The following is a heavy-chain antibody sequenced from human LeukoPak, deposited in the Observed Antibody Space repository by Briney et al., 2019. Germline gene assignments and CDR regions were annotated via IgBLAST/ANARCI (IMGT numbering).Heavy chain of an antibody. J-gene: IGHJ6*03. Sequence: PGGSLRLSCAASGFTFSSYGMYWVRQAPGKGLEWVAFMRYDGSNKYYGDSVKGRFSISRDNSKNTLYLQMNSLRAEDTAVYYCAKPSGGGLYYYYYYMDVWGKGTTVIVSS. CDR2: MRYDGSNK. CDR3: AKPSGGGLYYYYYYMDV. CDR1: GFTFSSYG. V-gene: IGHV3-30*02. D-gene: IGHD6-19*01.